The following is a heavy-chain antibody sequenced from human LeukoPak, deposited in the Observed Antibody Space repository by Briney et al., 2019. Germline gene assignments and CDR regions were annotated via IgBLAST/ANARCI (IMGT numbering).Heavy chain of an antibody. CDR3: ARGQCFDWLVRGGYFDY. V-gene: IGHV4-34*01. J-gene: IGHJ4*02. D-gene: IGHD3-9*01. Sequence: PSETLSLTCAVYGGSFSGYYWSWIRQPPGKGLEWIGEINHSGSTNYNPSLKSRVTISVDTSKNQFSLKLSSVTAADTAVYYCARGQCFDWLVRGGYFDYWGQGTLVTVSS. CDR1: GGSFSGYY. CDR2: INHSGST.